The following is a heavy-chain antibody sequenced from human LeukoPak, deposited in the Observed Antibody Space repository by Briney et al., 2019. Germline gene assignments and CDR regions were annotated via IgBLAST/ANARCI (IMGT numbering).Heavy chain of an antibody. Sequence: PGGSLRLSCAASGFTFSSYWMSWVRQAPGKGLEWVANIKQDGSEKYYVDSVKGRFTISRDNAKNSLYLQMNSLRAEDTAVYYCAREGPLRFLEYSYWGQGTLVTVSS. CDR1: GFTFSSYW. V-gene: IGHV3-7*01. CDR2: IKQDGSEK. J-gene: IGHJ4*02. CDR3: AREGPLRFLEYSY. D-gene: IGHD3-3*01.